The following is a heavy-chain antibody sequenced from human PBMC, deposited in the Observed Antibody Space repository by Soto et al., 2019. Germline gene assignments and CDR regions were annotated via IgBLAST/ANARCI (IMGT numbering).Heavy chain of an antibody. CDR2: ISYDGSNK. V-gene: IGHV3-30*18. CDR3: AKGGGSYPFDY. CDR1: GFTFSSYG. J-gene: IGHJ4*02. D-gene: IGHD1-26*01. Sequence: GALRLSCAASGFTFSSYGMHWVRQAPGKGLEWVAVISYDGSNKYYADSVKGRFTISRDNSKNTLYLQMNSLRAEDTAVYYCAKGGGSYPFDYWGQGTLVTVSS.